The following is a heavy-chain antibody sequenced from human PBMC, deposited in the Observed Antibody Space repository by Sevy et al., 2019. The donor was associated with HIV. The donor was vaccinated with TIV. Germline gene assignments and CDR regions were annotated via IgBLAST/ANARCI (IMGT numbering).Heavy chain of an antibody. D-gene: IGHD6-13*01. Sequence: SETLSLTCTVSGASIRDSSYYWAWIRQPPGKGLEWIGNIYSYGETYYNSSIKSRVTISVDTSKNQFSLSLTSVTAADTAIYFCARSMEQQLDAFDIWGQGTMVTVSS. J-gene: IGHJ3*02. CDR1: GASIRDSSYY. V-gene: IGHV4-39*01. CDR2: IYSYGET. CDR3: ARSMEQQLDAFDI.